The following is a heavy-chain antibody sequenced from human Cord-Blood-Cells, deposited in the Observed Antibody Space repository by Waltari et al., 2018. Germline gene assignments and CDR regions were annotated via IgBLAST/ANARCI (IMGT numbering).Heavy chain of an antibody. D-gene: IGHD2-2*01. CDR3: ARDLDCSSTSCYDY. CDR1: GYTFPSYG. J-gene: IGHJ4*02. CDR2: ISAYNGNT. V-gene: IGHV1-18*01. Sequence: QVQLVQSGAEVKKPGASVKVSCKASGYTFPSYGISCARQAPGQGLEWMGWISAYNGNTNYAQKLQGRVTMTTDTSTSTAYMELRSLRSDDTAVYYCARDLDCSSTSCYDYWGQGTLVTVSS.